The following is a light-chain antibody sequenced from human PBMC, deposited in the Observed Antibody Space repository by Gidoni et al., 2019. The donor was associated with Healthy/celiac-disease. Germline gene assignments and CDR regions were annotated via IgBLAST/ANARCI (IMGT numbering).Light chain of an antibody. CDR3: SSYTSSNVV. V-gene: IGLV2-14*03. CDR1: SSDVGDYNY. CDR2: DVS. Sequence: QSALTQPASVSGSPGQSITISSTGTSSDVGDYNYVSWYQQHPGKAPKLMIYDVSNRPSGVSNRFSGSKSGNTASLTISGLQAEDEADYYCSSYTSSNVVFGGGTKLTVL. J-gene: IGLJ2*01.